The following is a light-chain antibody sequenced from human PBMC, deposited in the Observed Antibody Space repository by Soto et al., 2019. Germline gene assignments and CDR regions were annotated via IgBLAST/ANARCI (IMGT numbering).Light chain of an antibody. CDR1: SSDVGASKY. CDR2: DVN. CDR3: CSDAGSHTLL. J-gene: IGLJ2*01. Sequence: QSALTQPRSVSGSPGQSVAISCTGTSSDVGASKYVSWYQQHPGKAPRLIIYDVNERPSGVPDRFSASKSGNTASLTISGLQAEDEADYHCCSDAGSHTLLFGGGTQLTVL. V-gene: IGLV2-11*01.